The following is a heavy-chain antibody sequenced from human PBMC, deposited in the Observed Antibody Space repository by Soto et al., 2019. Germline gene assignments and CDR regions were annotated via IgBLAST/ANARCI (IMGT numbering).Heavy chain of an antibody. Sequence: SETLSLTCTVSGGSISSGGYYWSWIRQHPGKGLEWIGYIYYSGSTYYNPSLKSRVTISVDTSKNQFSLKLSSVTAADTAVYYCASVKRGGSDFWAQGNLVTVSS. CDR1: GGSISSGGYY. J-gene: IGHJ4*02. D-gene: IGHD3-16*01. CDR2: IYYSGST. V-gene: IGHV4-31*03. CDR3: ASVKRGGSDF.